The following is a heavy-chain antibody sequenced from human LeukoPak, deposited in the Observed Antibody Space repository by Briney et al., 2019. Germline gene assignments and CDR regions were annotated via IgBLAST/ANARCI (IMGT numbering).Heavy chain of an antibody. V-gene: IGHV4-34*01. J-gene: IGHJ4*02. CDR3: ARKVGNYRPAADHHFDY. Sequence: PSETLSLTCAVYGGSFSGYYWSWIRQPPGKGLEWIGEINHSGGTNYNPSLKSRVTISVDTSKNQFSLKLSSVTATDTAVYYCARKVGNYRPAADHHFDYWGQGTLVTVSS. CDR2: INHSGGT. CDR1: GGSFSGYY. D-gene: IGHD2-2*01.